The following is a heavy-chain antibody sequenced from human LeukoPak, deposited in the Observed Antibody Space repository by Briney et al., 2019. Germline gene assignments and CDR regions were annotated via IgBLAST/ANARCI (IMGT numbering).Heavy chain of an antibody. J-gene: IGHJ4*02. Sequence: SETLSLTCTVSGGSVASGNAYCYWIRQPAVRGLEWFGRIYTNGGASCDPSVQCRLTISIDASKNQFSPKRSSVPAATTAVYYCAREPPGYWGQGILVTVSS. CDR3: AREPPGY. V-gene: IGHV4-61*02. CDR1: GGSVASGNAY. CDR2: IYTNGGA.